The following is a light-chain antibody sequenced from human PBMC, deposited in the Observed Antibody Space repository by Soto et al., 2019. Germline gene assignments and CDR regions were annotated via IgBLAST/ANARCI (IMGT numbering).Light chain of an antibody. CDR1: KSDIGAGYD. V-gene: IGLV1-40*01. J-gene: IGLJ1*01. CDR3: QSFDSSLSCYV. Sequence: QSVLTQPPSVSGAPGQRVTISCTGSKSDIGAGYDVHWYQQFPGAAPKLLIYGNTNRPSGVPDRFSGSRSGTSASLAITGLQAEDEADYFCQSFDSSLSCYVFGTGTKVT. CDR2: GNT.